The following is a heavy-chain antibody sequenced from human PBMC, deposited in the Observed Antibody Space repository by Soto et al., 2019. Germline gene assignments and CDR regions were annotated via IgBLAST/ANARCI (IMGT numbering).Heavy chain of an antibody. V-gene: IGHV1-3*01. J-gene: IGHJ5*02. D-gene: IGHD6-6*01. CDR2: INAGNGNT. Sequence: GASVKVSCKASGYTFTSYAMHWVRQAPGQRLEWMGWINAGNGNTKYSQKFQGRVTITRDTSASTAYMELSSLRFEDTAVYYCARVPGSSYWFDPWGQGTLVTVSS. CDR3: ARVPGSSYWFDP. CDR1: GYTFTSYA.